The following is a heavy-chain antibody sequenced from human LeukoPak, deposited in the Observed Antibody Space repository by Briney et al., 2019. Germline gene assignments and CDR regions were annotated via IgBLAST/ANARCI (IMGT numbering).Heavy chain of an antibody. CDR3: ARDRSYIWFDP. CDR2: FYYSGST. Sequence: SETLSLTCTVSGGSISSYYWSWIWQPPGKGLEWVGYFYYSGSTNYNPSLKSRVTISVDTSKNQFSLKLSSVTAADTAVYYCARDRSYIWFDPWGQGTLVTVSS. D-gene: IGHD1-26*01. V-gene: IGHV4-59*01. J-gene: IGHJ5*02. CDR1: GGSISSYY.